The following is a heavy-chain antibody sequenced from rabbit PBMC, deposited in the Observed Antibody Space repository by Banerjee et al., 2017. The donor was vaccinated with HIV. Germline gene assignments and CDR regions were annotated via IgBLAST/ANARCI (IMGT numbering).Heavy chain of an antibody. CDR3: ARDLAGVIGWNFNF. D-gene: IGHD4-1*01. Sequence: QEQLEESGGGLVQPGGSLTLSCKASGFSLSSYAMLWVRQAPGEGLEYIGTITGGGNTYYASWVNGRFTISLDNAQNTVFLRMTSLTAADTATYFCARDLAGVIGWNFNFWGPGTLVTVS. CDR1: GFSLSSYA. CDR2: ITGGGNT. J-gene: IGHJ4*01. V-gene: IGHV1S29*01.